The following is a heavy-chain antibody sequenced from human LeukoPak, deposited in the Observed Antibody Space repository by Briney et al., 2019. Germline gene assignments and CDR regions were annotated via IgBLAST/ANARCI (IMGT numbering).Heavy chain of an antibody. CDR3: ARPSLDYGGIDAFDF. CDR2: IYSTGST. CDR1: GGSVSSGGSH. V-gene: IGHV4-61*08. Sequence: KPSETLSLTCTVSGGSVSSGGSHWNWIRQPPGKGLEWIVYIYSTGSTEYNPSLRSRVTISVDTSKNQFSLKLSSVTAADTAVYYCARPSLDYGGIDAFDFWGQGTLVTVSS. D-gene: IGHD4-23*01. J-gene: IGHJ3*01.